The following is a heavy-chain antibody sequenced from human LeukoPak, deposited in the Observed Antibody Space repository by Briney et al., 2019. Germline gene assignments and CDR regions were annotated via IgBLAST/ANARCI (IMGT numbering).Heavy chain of an antibody. CDR2: IKQDGSEK. D-gene: IGHD3-10*01. CDR3: ARDLWFGEH. CDR1: GFPFSSYW. Sequence: GVSLRLSCAASGFPFSSYWMSWVRQAPGKGWEWVANIKQDGSEKDSVESVKGRFTISRDNAKNSLYLQMNSLRAEDTAVYYCARDLWFGEHWGQGTLVTVSS. J-gene: IGHJ1*01. V-gene: IGHV3-7*01.